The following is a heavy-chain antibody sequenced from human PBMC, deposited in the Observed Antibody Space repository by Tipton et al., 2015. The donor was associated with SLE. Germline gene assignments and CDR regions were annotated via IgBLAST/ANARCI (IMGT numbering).Heavy chain of an antibody. Sequence: GLVKPSETLSLICTVSGGSITSSSYYWGWIRQPPGKGLEWIGNIYYSGNTYYNPSLKSRVTISGDTSKNQVSLRLSSVTAADTAVYYCASGYCSDGVCYGFGFFDYWGQGNLVTVSS. CDR3: ASGYCSDGVCYGFGFFDY. CDR2: IYYSGNT. D-gene: IGHD2-8*01. J-gene: IGHJ4*02. CDR1: GGSITSSSYY. V-gene: IGHV4-39*07.